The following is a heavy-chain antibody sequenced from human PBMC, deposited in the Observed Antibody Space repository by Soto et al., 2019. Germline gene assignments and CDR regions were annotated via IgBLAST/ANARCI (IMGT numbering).Heavy chain of an antibody. CDR2: IYWDDGK. CDR3: AHLVLLWFGELSAEYFQH. D-gene: IGHD3-10*01. V-gene: IGHV2-5*02. Sequence: QITLKEYGPTLVKPTQTLTLTCTFSGFSLSTSGVGVGWIRQPPGKALEWLALIYWDDGKRYSPSLKNRLTIAKDTSKNQVVLTMTNMDPVDTATYYCAHLVLLWFGELSAEYFQHWGQGTLVTVSS. CDR1: GFSLSTSGVG. J-gene: IGHJ1*01.